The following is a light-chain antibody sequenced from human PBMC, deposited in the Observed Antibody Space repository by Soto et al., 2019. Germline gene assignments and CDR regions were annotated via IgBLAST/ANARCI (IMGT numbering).Light chain of an antibody. CDR3: QQHSNWPPKT. J-gene: IGKJ1*01. CDR1: QSVSSY. Sequence: EIVLTQSPATLSLSPGERATLSCRASQSVSSYLAWYQQKPGQAPRLLFYDASSRATGIPARFSSSGSGTDFTLTISSLEPEDFAVYYCQQHSNWPPKTFGQGTKVEIK. CDR2: DAS. V-gene: IGKV3-11*01.